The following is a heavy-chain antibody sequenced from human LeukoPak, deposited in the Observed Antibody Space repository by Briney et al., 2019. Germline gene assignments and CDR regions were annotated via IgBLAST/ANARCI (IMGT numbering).Heavy chain of an antibody. Sequence: GGSLRLSCSASGFTFSSYAMSWVRQAPGKGLEWVSAISGSGASTYYADSVKGRFTISRDNAKNSLYLQMNSLRAEDTAVYYCARDGGLAAAYTYYFDYWGQGTLVTVSS. CDR3: ARDGGLAAAYTYYFDY. CDR2: ISGSGAST. D-gene: IGHD6-13*01. J-gene: IGHJ4*02. CDR1: GFTFSSYA. V-gene: IGHV3-23*01.